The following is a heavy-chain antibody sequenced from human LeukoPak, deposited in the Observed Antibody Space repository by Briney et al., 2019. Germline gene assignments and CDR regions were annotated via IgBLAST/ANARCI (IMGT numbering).Heavy chain of an antibody. D-gene: IGHD3-22*01. CDR3: ARTSSGYYNFNS. J-gene: IGHJ4*02. Sequence: PSETLSLTCTVSGGSISSSSYYWGWIRQPPGKGLEWIGSIYYSGNTYYNPSLKSRVTISVDTSKNQFSLKLSSVTAADTAVYYCARTSSGYYNFNSWGQGTLVTVSS. V-gene: IGHV4-39*01. CDR1: GGSISSSSYY. CDR2: IYYSGNT.